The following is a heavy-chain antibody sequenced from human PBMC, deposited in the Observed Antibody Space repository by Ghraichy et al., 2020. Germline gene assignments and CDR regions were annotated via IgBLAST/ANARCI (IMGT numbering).Heavy chain of an antibody. Sequence: ASVKVSCKASGYTFTSYDINWVRQATGQGLEWMGWINPNSGNTGYAQKFQGRVTMTRNTSISTAYMELSSLRSEDTAVYYCASDFWSGYYTRENYYYYGMDVWGQRTTVTVSS. V-gene: IGHV1-8*01. CDR3: ASDFWSGYYTRENYYYYGMDV. CDR2: INPNSGNT. CDR1: GYTFTSYD. D-gene: IGHD3-3*01. J-gene: IGHJ6*02.